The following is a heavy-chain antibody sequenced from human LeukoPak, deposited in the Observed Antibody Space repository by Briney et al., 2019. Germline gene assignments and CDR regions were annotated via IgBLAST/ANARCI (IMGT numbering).Heavy chain of an antibody. CDR3: ARGVWQQLRLYYFDY. V-gene: IGHV1-69*01. CDR1: GGTFSSYA. CDR2: IIPIFGTA. D-gene: IGHD6-13*01. J-gene: IGHJ4*02. Sequence: GSSVNVSCKASGGTFSSYAISWVRQATGQGLEWMGGIIPIFGTANYAQKFQGRVTITADESTSTAYMELSSLRSEDTAVYYCARGVWQQLRLYYFDYWGQGTLVTVSS.